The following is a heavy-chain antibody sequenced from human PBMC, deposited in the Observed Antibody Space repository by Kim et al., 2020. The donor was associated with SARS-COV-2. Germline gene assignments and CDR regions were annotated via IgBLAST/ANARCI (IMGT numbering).Heavy chain of an antibody. D-gene: IGHD6-13*01. V-gene: IGHV4-34*01. CDR3: ARGRSSSSWTYYCYYMDV. Sequence: SETLSLTCAVYGGSFSGYYWSWIRQPPGKGLEWIGEINHSGSTNYNPSLKSRVTISVDTSKNQFSLKLSSVTAADTAVYYCARGRSSSSWTYYCYYMDVWGKGTTVTVSS. CDR2: INHSGST. J-gene: IGHJ6*03. CDR1: GGSFSGYY.